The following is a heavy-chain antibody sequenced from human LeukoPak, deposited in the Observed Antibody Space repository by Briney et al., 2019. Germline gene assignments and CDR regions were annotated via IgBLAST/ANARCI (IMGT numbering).Heavy chain of an antibody. Sequence: GSLRLSCAASGFTFSSCAMSWVRQAPGKGLEWIGEINHSGSTNYNPSLKSRVTISVDTSKNQFSLKLSSVTAADTAVYYCARGAYDILTGPNWGQGTLVTVSS. CDR2: INHSGST. CDR1: GFTFSSCA. V-gene: IGHV4-34*01. D-gene: IGHD3-9*01. CDR3: ARGAYDILTGPN. J-gene: IGHJ4*02.